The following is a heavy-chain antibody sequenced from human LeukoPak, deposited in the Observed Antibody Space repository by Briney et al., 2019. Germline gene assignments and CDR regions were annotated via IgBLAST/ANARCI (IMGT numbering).Heavy chain of an antibody. CDR1: GSTFSSYS. Sequence: AGGSLRLSCAASGSTFSSYSMNWVRQAPGKGLEWVSSISSSSSYIYYADSVKGRFTISRDNAKNSLYLQMNSLRAEDTAVYYCARDIDAGYSYGSFDYWGQGTLVTVSS. V-gene: IGHV3-21*01. CDR3: ARDIDAGYSYGSFDY. CDR2: ISSSSSYI. J-gene: IGHJ4*01. D-gene: IGHD5-18*01.